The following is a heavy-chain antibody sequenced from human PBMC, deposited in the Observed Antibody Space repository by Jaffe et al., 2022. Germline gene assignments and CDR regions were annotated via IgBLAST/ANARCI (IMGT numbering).Heavy chain of an antibody. V-gene: IGHV3-15*01. CDR2: IKSKTDDGTT. J-gene: IGHJ4*02. Sequence: EVQLVESGGGLVEPGGSLRLSCAASGFIFSNAWMSWVRQAPGKGLEWVGRIKSKTDDGTTDYAAAVKGRFTISRDDSKNTLYLQMSSLKTGDTAVYYCTTDGRFMQWRPSYSPGYWGQGTLVTVSS. CDR3: TTDGRFMQWRPSYSPGY. CDR1: GFIFSNAW. D-gene: IGHD3-3*01.